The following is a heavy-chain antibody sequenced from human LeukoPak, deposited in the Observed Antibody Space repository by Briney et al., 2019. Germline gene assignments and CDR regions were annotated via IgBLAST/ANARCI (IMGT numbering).Heavy chain of an antibody. CDR3: ARAGIVVVPAARGRDYYYYGMDV. Sequence: SETLSLTCAVYGGSFSGYYWSWIRQPPGKGLEWIGEINHSGSTNYNPSLKSRVTISVDTSKNQFSLKLSSATAADTAVYYCARAGIVVVPAARGRDYYYYGMDVWGKGTTVTVSS. D-gene: IGHD2-2*01. CDR2: INHSGST. V-gene: IGHV4-34*01. CDR1: GGSFSGYY. J-gene: IGHJ6*04.